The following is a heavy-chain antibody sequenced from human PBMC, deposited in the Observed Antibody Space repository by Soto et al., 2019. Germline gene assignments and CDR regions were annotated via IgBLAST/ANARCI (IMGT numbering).Heavy chain of an antibody. Sequence: SETLSLTCNVSGGYLRNHYWSWIRQAPGKGLEWIGYTHHSGSTTYNPSLKSRVTISVDTSKNQFSLNLNSVTAADTAVYYCARDRRTTGTTNYYYYMDLWGTGTTVTVSS. J-gene: IGHJ6*03. CDR3: ARDRRTTGTTNYYYYMDL. CDR1: GGYLRNHY. V-gene: IGHV4-59*11. D-gene: IGHD1-1*01. CDR2: THHSGST.